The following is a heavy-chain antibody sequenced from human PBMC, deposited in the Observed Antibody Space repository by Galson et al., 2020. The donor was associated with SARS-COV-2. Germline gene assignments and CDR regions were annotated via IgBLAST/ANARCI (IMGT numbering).Heavy chain of an antibody. J-gene: IGHJ6*02. Sequence: SETLSLTCTVPGGSVRSSGKYWVWIRQSPGKGLEYIGRIHYSGSTYYNPSLKSRVTTSVDTSKNQVSLKLSSVTAADTAVYYCARGAYDPLAGHYRDYGMDVWGQVTTVTVSS. CDR2: IHYSGST. CDR1: GGSVRSSGKY. D-gene: IGHD3-9*01. V-gene: IGHV4-39*01. CDR3: ARGAYDPLAGHYRDYGMDV.